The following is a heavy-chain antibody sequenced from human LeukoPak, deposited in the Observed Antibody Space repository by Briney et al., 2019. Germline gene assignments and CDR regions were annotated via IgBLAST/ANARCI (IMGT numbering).Heavy chain of an antibody. CDR3: ARDRYYDSSGPDAFDI. Sequence: ASVKVSCKASGYTFTSSGISWVRQAPGQGLEWMGWISGYNGHTNYVQKLQGRVTMTTDTSTSTAYMELRSLRSDDTAVYYCARDRYYDSSGPDAFDIWGQGTMVTVSS. CDR2: ISGYNGHT. J-gene: IGHJ3*02. V-gene: IGHV1-18*01. CDR1: GYTFTSSG. D-gene: IGHD3-22*01.